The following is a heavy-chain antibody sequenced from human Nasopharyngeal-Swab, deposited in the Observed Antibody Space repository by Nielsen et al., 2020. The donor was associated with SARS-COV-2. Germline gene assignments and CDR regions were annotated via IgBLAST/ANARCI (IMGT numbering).Heavy chain of an antibody. CDR3: ARERGGGYGDY. Sequence: GGSLRLSCAASGFTFRNYGMHWVRQAPGKGLQWISYITSGNSVQYADSVRGRFTISRDNAKNSLYLQMNSLTAEDTAVYYCARERGGGYGDYWGQGTLVTVSS. CDR1: GFTFRNYG. J-gene: IGHJ4*02. D-gene: IGHD5-12*01. CDR2: ITSGNSV. V-gene: IGHV3-48*04.